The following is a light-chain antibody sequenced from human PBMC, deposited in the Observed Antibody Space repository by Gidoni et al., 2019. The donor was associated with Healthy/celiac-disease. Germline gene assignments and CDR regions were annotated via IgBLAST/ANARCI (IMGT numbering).Light chain of an antibody. CDR2: DDT. J-gene: IGLJ3*02. Sequence: SYVLTQPPSVAVAPGKTARITCGGNNIGSKSVHWYQQKPGQATVLVVYDDTARPSGIPSRFSGSNSGNTATLTTSRVEAGDEADYYCQVCDTSSDHWVFGGGTKLTVL. CDR1: NIGSKS. V-gene: IGLV3-21*03. CDR3: QVCDTSSDHWV.